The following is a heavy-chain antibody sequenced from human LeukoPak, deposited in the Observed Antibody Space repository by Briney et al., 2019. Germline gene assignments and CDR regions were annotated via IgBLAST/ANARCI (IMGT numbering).Heavy chain of an antibody. Sequence: ASVKVSCKASGYTFTAYYMHWVRQAPGQGLEWMGWINPNTGDTNSAERFQGRVTMTRDSSISTAYLELSRLTSDDTAVYYCAREMWQQFDWFDPWGQGTLVTDSS. CDR2: INPNTGDT. V-gene: IGHV1-2*02. CDR3: AREMWQQFDWFDP. D-gene: IGHD6-13*01. CDR1: GYTFTAYY. J-gene: IGHJ5*02.